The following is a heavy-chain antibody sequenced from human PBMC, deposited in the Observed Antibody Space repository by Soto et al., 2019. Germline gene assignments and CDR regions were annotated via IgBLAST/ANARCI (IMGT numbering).Heavy chain of an antibody. V-gene: IGHV4-59*01. CDR2: IYYSGST. CDR3: ARVKVRSGYFPNWFDP. J-gene: IGHJ5*02. CDR1: GGSISSYY. D-gene: IGHD3-22*01. Sequence: PSETLSLTCTVSGGSISSYYWSWIRQPPGKGLEWIGYIYYSGSTNYNPSLKSRVTISVDTSKNQFSLKLSSVTAADTAVYYCARVKVRSGYFPNWFDPWGQGTLVTVSS.